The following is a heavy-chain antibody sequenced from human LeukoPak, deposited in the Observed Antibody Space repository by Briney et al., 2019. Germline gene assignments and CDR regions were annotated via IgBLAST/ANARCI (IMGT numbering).Heavy chain of an antibody. CDR1: GGSFSSSSYY. D-gene: IGHD2-15*01. CDR3: ARIDCSGGSCYFDY. V-gene: IGHV4-39*07. J-gene: IGHJ4*02. Sequence: PSETLSLTCTVSGGSFSSSSYYWGWLRQPPGKGLEWIGSLYYSGSTYYNPSPKSRVTISVDTSKNQFSLKLSSVTAADTAVYYCARIDCSGGSCYFDYWGQGTLVTVSS. CDR2: LYYSGST.